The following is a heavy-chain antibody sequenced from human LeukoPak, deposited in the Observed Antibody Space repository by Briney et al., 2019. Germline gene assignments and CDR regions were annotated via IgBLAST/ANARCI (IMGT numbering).Heavy chain of an antibody. D-gene: IGHD1-7*01. CDR2: IYPGDSDT. J-gene: IGHJ4*02. V-gene: IGHV5-51*01. CDR1: GYSFTNYW. Sequence: LGESLKISCKGSGYSFTNYWIDWVRQVPGKGLEWMGIIYPGDSDTRYSPSLQGQVTISADKSISTAYLQWSSLKASDTAMYYCARQDPNYRIDYWGQGTLVTVSS. CDR3: ARQDPNYRIDY.